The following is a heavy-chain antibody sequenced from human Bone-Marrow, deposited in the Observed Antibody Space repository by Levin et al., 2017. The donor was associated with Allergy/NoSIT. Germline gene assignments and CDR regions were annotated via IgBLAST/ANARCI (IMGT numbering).Heavy chain of an antibody. CDR1: GYTFIDQY. CDR2: INPKSGGT. V-gene: IGHV1-2*06. CDR3: WLSKGALDV. D-gene: IGHD2/OR15-2a*01. Sequence: GESLKISCKTSGYTFIDQYVHWLRQAPGHGPEWMGRINPKSGGTDYSQKFQGRVTLTSDTSITTAHMELSSLRSDDTAIYYCWLSKGALDVWGQGTTVTVSS. J-gene: IGHJ6*02.